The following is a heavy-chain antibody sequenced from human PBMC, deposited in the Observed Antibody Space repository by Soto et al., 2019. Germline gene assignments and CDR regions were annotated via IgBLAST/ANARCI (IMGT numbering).Heavy chain of an antibody. CDR3: ARGGGTILAPLP. D-gene: IGHD3-3*01. CDR2: INPNSDAT. Sequence: ASVKVSCKASGYTFTGYFMHWVRQAPGQGLEWMGWINPNSDATKYAQKFQGRVTLSRDTSIRTAYMELSVLRSDDTAVYYCARGGGTILAPLPWGQGTLVTVSS. J-gene: IGHJ5*02. V-gene: IGHV1-2*02. CDR1: GYTFTGYF.